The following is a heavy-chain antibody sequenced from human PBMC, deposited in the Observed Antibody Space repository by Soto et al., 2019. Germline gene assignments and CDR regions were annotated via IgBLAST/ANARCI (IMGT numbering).Heavy chain of an antibody. V-gene: IGHV3-23*01. CDR2: ITGSGADT. D-gene: IGHD2-15*01. Sequence: LESGGGPVQPGGSLRLSCEAFGFMFIGYFMNWVRQAPGKGLEWVAAITGSGADTDYADSGRGRFTISRDNSRNTVSLQMNSLRVEDTAVYYCAREDGGAPLDYWGQGTLVTVSS. CDR1: GFMFIGYF. CDR3: AREDGGAPLDY. J-gene: IGHJ4*02.